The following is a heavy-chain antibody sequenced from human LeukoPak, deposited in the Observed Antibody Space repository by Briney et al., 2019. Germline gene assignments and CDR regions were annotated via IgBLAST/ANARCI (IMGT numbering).Heavy chain of an antibody. V-gene: IGHV3-30-3*01. CDR3: ARDRDYYDSSGYYQDYYYGMDV. J-gene: IGHJ6*02. D-gene: IGHD3-22*01. CDR1: GFTFSSYA. Sequence: PGGSLRLSCAASGFTFSSYAMHWVRQAPGKGLEWVAVISYDGSNKYYADSVKGRFTISRDNSKNTLYLQMNSLRAEDTAVYYCARDRDYYDSSGYYQDYYYGMDVWGQGTTVTVSS. CDR2: ISYDGSNK.